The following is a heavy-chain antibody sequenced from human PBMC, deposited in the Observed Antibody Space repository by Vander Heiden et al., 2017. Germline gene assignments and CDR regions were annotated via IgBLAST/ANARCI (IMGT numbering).Heavy chain of an antibody. CDR1: GFTFSRSA. D-gene: IGHD1-1*01. Sequence: DVQLLEPGGGLVQPGGSLRLSCATSGFTFSRSAMRWVRPAPGKGLEWVSAMSGSGGSTYYADSVKGRFTISRDNSKNTLYLQMNSLRAEDTAVYYCAKILRVQLEQFDYWGQGTLVTVSS. CDR3: AKILRVQLEQFDY. CDR2: MSGSGGST. J-gene: IGHJ4*02. V-gene: IGHV3-23*01.